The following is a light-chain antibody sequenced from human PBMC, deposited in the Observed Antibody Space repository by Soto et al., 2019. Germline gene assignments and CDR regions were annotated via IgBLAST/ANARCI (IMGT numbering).Light chain of an antibody. CDR1: QSVSSNY. Sequence: EIVLTQSPGTLSLSPGERATLSCRASQSVSSNYLAWYQQIPGQAPRLLIYGASSRATGIPDRFSGSGSGTDFPLTISRLEPEDFAMYYCQQYGSSPYTFGQGTKLEIK. CDR2: GAS. CDR3: QQYGSSPYT. V-gene: IGKV3-20*01. J-gene: IGKJ2*01.